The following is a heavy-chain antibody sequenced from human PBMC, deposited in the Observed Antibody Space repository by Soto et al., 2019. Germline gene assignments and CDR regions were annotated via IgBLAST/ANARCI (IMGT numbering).Heavy chain of an antibody. J-gene: IGHJ4*02. CDR1: GGSISSSSYY. Sequence: SETLSLTCTVSGGSISSSSYYWGWIRQPPGKGLEWIGSIYYSGSTYYNPSLKSRVTISVDTSKNQFSLKLSSVTAADTAVYYCAPHIAVAGYFDNWGQGTLVTVSS. D-gene: IGHD6-19*01. CDR2: IYYSGST. CDR3: APHIAVAGYFDN. V-gene: IGHV4-39*01.